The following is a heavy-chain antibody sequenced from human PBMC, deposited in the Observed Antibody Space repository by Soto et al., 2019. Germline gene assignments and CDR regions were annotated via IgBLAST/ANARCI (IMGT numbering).Heavy chain of an antibody. J-gene: IGHJ4*02. CDR1: GGTFSSYA. V-gene: IGHV1-69*01. CDR2: IIPIFGTA. CDR3: ARSKGPNFDWYRFDY. Sequence: QVQLVQSGAEVKKPGSSVKVSCNASGGTFSSYAISWVRQAPGQGLECMGGIIPIFGTANYAQKFQGRVTITADESTSPDYMEISSLRSEDTAVYYCARSKGPNFDWYRFDYWGQGTLVTVSS. D-gene: IGHD3-9*01.